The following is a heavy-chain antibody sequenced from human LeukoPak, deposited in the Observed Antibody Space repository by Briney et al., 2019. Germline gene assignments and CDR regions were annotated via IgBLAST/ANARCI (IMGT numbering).Heavy chain of an antibody. CDR2: INTNTGNP. J-gene: IGHJ4*02. CDR3: ARDPGIMIVVDPQYYFDY. D-gene: IGHD3-22*01. V-gene: IGHV7-4-1*02. Sequence: GASVKVSCKASGYTFTSYAMNWARQAPGQGLEWMGWINTNTGNPTYAQGFTGRFVFSLDTSVSTAYLQISSLKAEDTAVYYCARDPGIMIVVDPQYYFDYWGQGTLVTVSS. CDR1: GYTFTSYA.